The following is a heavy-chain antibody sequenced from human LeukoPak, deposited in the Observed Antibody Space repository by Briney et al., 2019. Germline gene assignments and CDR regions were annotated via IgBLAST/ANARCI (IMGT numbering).Heavy chain of an antibody. D-gene: IGHD3-16*01. CDR2: ISVYTGQT. V-gene: IGHV1-18*01. Sequence: SVKVSCKASGYTFTSYGISWLRQARGQGLEWMGWISVYTGQTNYAQKFQGRVTLTTDTSTTTAYMDLRSLRPDDTAIYYCVRGNDYSFDFWGQGTLVTVFS. J-gene: IGHJ4*02. CDR1: GYTFTSYG. CDR3: VRGNDYSFDF.